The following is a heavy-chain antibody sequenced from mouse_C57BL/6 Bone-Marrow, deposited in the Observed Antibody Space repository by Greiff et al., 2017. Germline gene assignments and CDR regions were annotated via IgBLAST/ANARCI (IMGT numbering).Heavy chain of an antibody. CDR2: IYPNSGST. CDR1: GYTFTSYW. Sequence: VQLQQPGAELVKPGASVKLSCKASGYTFTSYWMHWVKQRPGQGLEWIGRIYPNSGSTNYNEKFKSKATLTVDKSSSTAYMQLSSLTSEDSAVYYCARAYDGYYVGYFDYWGQGTTLTVSS. J-gene: IGHJ2*01. CDR3: ARAYDGYYVGYFDY. D-gene: IGHD2-3*01. V-gene: IGHV1-64*01.